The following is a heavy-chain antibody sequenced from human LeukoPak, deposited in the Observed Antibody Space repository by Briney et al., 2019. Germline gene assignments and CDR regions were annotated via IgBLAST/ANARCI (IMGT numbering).Heavy chain of an antibody. D-gene: IGHD3-9*01. Sequence: SETLSLTCTVSGGSISSSSYYWGWIRQPPGKGLEWIGSIYYSGGTYYNPSLKSRVTISVDTSKNQFSLKLSSVTAADTAVYYCARDPGPSLRYFDWSQGYFDYWGQGTLVTVSS. CDR1: GGSISSSSYY. V-gene: IGHV4-39*07. J-gene: IGHJ4*02. CDR2: IYYSGGT. CDR3: ARDPGPSLRYFDWSQGYFDY.